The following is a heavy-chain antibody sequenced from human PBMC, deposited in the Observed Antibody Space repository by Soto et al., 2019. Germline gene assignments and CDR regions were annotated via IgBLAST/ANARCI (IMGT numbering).Heavy chain of an antibody. D-gene: IGHD5-12*01. CDR3: ARSGYSGYKMDAYYYYYYGMDV. CDR1: GGTFSSYA. CDR2: IIPIFGTA. J-gene: IGHJ6*02. V-gene: IGHV1-69*06. Sequence: SVKVSCKASGGTFSSYAISWVRQARGQGLEWMGGIIPIFGTANYAQKFQGRVTITADKSTSTAYMELSSLRSEDTAVYYCARSGYSGYKMDAYYYYYYGMDVWGQGTTVTVSS.